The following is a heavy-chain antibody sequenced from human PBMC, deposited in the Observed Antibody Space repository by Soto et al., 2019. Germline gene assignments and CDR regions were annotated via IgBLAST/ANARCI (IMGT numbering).Heavy chain of an antibody. CDR3: STGHGDYFYYYYYGMDV. V-gene: IGHV1-58*01. CDR1: GFTFISSA. J-gene: IGHJ6*04. CDR2: IVVGSGNT. Sequence: ASVKVSCKASGFTFISSAVQWVRQARGQRLEWIGWIVVGSGNTNYAQKFQERVTITRDMSTSTAYMELSSLRSEDTAVYYCSTGHGDYFYYYYYGMDVWGKGTTVNVSS. D-gene: IGHD4-17*01.